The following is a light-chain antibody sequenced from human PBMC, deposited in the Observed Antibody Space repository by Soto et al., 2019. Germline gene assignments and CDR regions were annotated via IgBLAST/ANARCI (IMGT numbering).Light chain of an antibody. CDR2: SNN. V-gene: IGLV1-40*01. Sequence: QSVLTQPPSVSGAPGQRVTISCAGTSSNIGAGYGVHWYQQLPGRAPKLLIYSNNNRPSGVPDRFSGSKSGTSGSLAITGLQAEDEADYYCQSYDTNLSGNYVFGTGTKLTVL. J-gene: IGLJ1*01. CDR1: SSNIGAGYG. CDR3: QSYDTNLSGNYV.